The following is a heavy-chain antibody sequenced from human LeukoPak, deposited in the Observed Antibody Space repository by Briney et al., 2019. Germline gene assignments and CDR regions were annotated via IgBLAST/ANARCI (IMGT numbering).Heavy chain of an antibody. CDR2: INHSGST. Sequence: LETLSLTCAVYGGSFSGYYWSWIRQPPGKGLEWIGEINHSGSTNYNPSLKSRVTISVDTSKNQFSLKLSSVTAADTAVYYCARGSIVVVPAAIVNWFDPWGQGTLVTVSS. J-gene: IGHJ5*02. V-gene: IGHV4-34*01. CDR1: GGSFSGYY. CDR3: ARGSIVVVPAAIVNWFDP. D-gene: IGHD2-2*01.